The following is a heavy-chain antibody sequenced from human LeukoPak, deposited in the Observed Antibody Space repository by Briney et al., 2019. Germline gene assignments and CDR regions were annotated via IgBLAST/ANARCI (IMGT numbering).Heavy chain of an antibody. CDR2: VVYTGST. CDR1: GGSISSSSHH. V-gene: IGHV4-39*01. J-gene: IGHJ3*01. CDR3: ARRYASSGYAFDV. D-gene: IGHD6-13*01. Sequence: KPSETLSLTCTVSGGSISSSSHHWGWIRQPPGKGLEWIGSVVYTGSTYYNASLKSRVSISADTSKNQFSLKLTSVTAADTAVYYCARRYASSGYAFDVWGQGTMVTVSS.